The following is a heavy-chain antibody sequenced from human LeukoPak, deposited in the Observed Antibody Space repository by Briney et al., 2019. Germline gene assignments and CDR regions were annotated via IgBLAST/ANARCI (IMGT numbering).Heavy chain of an antibody. J-gene: IGHJ4*02. CDR3: AKDLGAVAGTAFDY. Sequence: PGGSLRLSCAASGFTVSSNYMSWVRQAPGKGLEWVSVIYSGGSTYYADSVKGRFTISRDNSKNTLYLQMNSLRAEDTAVYYCAKDLGAVAGTAFDYWGQGTLVTVSS. V-gene: IGHV3-53*01. D-gene: IGHD6-19*01. CDR2: IYSGGST. CDR1: GFTVSSNY.